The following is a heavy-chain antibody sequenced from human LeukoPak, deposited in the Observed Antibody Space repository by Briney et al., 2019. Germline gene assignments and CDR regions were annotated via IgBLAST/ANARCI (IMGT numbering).Heavy chain of an antibody. J-gene: IGHJ4*02. CDR3: ARAMSSAGRLQTIFDY. CDR1: GDSISSHY. CDR2: IYDSGST. Sequence: SETLSLTSTVAGDSISSHYWSWIRQPPGKGVEWMGYIYDSGSTNYNHTLKSRVTISVDTSKTQFSVNLTSVTAADTAVYYCARAMSSAGRLQTIFDYWGQGTLVTVSS. V-gene: IGHV4-59*08. D-gene: IGHD6-6*01.